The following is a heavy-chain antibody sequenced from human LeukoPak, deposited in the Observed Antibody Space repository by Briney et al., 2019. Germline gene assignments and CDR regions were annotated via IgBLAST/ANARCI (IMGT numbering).Heavy chain of an antibody. CDR3: ARGRHPGPTWISEY. J-gene: IGHJ4*02. CDR2: TNPNSGNT. D-gene: IGHD5-12*01. CDR1: EYTFTSYD. Sequence: ASVKVSCKASEYTFTSYDINWVRQATGQGLEWMGWTNPNSGNTGYAQKFQGRVTVTRNTSISTAYMELSSLTFEDTAVYYCARGRHPGPTWISEYWGQGTLVTVSS. V-gene: IGHV1-8*01.